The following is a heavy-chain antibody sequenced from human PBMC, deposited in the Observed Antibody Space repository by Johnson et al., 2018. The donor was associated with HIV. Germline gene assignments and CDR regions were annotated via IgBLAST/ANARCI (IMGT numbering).Heavy chain of an antibody. D-gene: IGHD1-26*01. CDR1: GFTVSSNY. V-gene: IGHV3-66*01. J-gene: IGHJ3*02. CDR3: AREGAWEVRPGAFDI. CDR2: IYSGGSI. Sequence: VQLVESGGGLVKPGGSLRLSCAASGFTVSSNYMSWVRQAPGKGLEWVSVIYSGGSIYYADSVKGRFSISRDNSKNTLYRQMNSLRVEDTAVYYCAREGAWEVRPGAFDIWGQGTMVTVSS.